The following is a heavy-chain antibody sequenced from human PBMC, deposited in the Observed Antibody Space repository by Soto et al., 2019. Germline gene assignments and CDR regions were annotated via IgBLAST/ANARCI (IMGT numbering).Heavy chain of an antibody. CDR2: IHSSGRS. V-gene: IGHV4-59*01. Sequence: QVRLRESGPQVVKPSATLSLNCNVSGGAFRSYFWSWIRQSPGKGLEWIGNIHSSGRSNYNPSFKSRVSMSIDPSKNQFSVRLTSVTPADTAVYYCAGDDPFDPWGQGILVTVSS. CDR3: AGDDPFDP. J-gene: IGHJ5*02. CDR1: GGAFRSYF.